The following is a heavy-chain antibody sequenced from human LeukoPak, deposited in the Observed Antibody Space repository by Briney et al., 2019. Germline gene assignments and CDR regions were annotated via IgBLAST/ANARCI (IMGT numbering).Heavy chain of an antibody. D-gene: IGHD3-22*01. CDR2: ISYDGSNK. J-gene: IGHJ3*02. CDR3: ARDRKLHYYDSSGSDAFDI. CDR1: GFTFSSYA. V-gene: IGHV3-30-3*01. Sequence: GGSLRLSCAASGFTFSSYAMHWVRQAPGKGLEWVAVISYDGSNKYYADSVKGRFTISRDNSKNTLYLQMNSLRAEGTAVYYCARDRKLHYYDSSGSDAFDIWGQGTMVTVSS.